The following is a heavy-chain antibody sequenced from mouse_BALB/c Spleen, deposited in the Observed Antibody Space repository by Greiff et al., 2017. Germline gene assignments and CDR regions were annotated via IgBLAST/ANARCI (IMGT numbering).Heavy chain of an antibody. D-gene: IGHD2-14*01. CDR2: IDPANGNT. CDR3: ARYYRYGGYAMDY. CDR1: GFNIKDTY. Sequence: EVQLQESGAELVKPGASVKLSCTASGFNIKDTYMHWVKQRPEQGLEWIGRIDPANGNTKYDPKFQGKATITADTSSNTAYLQLSSLTSEDTAVYYCARYYRYGGYAMDYWGQGTSVTVSS. V-gene: IGHV14-3*02. J-gene: IGHJ4*01.